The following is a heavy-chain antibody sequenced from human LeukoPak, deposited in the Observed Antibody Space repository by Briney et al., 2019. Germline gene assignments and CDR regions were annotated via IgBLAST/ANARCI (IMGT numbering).Heavy chain of an antibody. V-gene: IGHV3-74*01. Sequence: PGGSLRLSCAASGFTFSSYWMHWVRQAPGKGLVWVSRINGDGNSTNYADSVKGRFTISRDYAKNTLFLQMNSLRAEDTAIYYCASPAGVVAGGLFDCWGQGTLVTVSS. J-gene: IGHJ4*02. CDR1: GFTFSSYW. CDR3: ASPAGVVAGGLFDC. CDR2: INGDGNST. D-gene: IGHD6-13*01.